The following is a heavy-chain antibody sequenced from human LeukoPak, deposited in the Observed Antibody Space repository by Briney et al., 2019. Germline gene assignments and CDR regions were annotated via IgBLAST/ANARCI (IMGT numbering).Heavy chain of an antibody. Sequence: PSETLSLTCTVSGGSISSYYWSWIRQPPGKGLEWIGYIYYSGSTYYNPSLKSRVTISVDTSKNQFSLNLSSVTAADTAVYYCARRVATSRKYCFDYWGQGALVTVSS. CDR1: GGSISSYY. CDR2: IYYSGST. D-gene: IGHD5-24*01. V-gene: IGHV4-59*08. CDR3: ARRVATSRKYCFDY. J-gene: IGHJ4*02.